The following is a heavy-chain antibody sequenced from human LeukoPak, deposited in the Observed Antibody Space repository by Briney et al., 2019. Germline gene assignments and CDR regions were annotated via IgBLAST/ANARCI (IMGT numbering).Heavy chain of an antibody. J-gene: IGHJ4*02. D-gene: IGHD2-15*01. CDR1: GGSISSYY. V-gene: IGHV4-4*07. CDR2: IYTSGST. CDR3: ARGRSGYCSGGSCRFYYFDY. Sequence: PSETLSLTCTVSGGSISSYYWSWIRQPAGKGLEWIGRIYTSGSTNYNPSLKSRVTMSVDTSKNQFSLKLSSVTAADTAVYYCARGRSGYCSGGSCRFYYFDYWGQGTLVTVSS.